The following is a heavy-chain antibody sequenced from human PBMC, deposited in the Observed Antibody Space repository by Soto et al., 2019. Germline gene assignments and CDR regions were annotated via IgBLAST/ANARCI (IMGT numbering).Heavy chain of an antibody. CDR2: INHSGST. CDR3: ARELHGGSYGMDV. J-gene: IGHJ6*02. CDR1: GGSFSGYY. Sequence: SETLSLTCAVYGGSFSGYYLSWIRQPPGKGLEWIGEINHSGSTNYNPSLKSRVTISVDTSKNQFSLKLSSVTAGDTAVYYCARELHGGSYGMDVWGQGTTVTVSS. V-gene: IGHV4-34*01.